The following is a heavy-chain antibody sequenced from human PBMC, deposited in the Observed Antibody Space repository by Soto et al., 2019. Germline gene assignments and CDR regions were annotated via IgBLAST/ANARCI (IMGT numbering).Heavy chain of an antibody. J-gene: IGHJ4*02. CDR2: IDSGDGTT. Sequence: GRSLRLSCTCSVFDFVDYYISWIRQAPGKGLEWVSYIDSGDGTTYYTDSVKGRFTISRDNAKKTVYLQMSSLRVEDTALYYCVRPYYSSSWFPFDRWGQGTLVTVSS. V-gene: IGHV3-11*01. D-gene: IGHD6-13*01. CDR3: VRPYYSSSWFPFDR. CDR1: VFDFVDYY.